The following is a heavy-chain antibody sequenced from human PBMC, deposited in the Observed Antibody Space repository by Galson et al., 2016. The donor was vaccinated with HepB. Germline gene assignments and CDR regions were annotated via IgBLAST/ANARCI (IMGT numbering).Heavy chain of an antibody. CDR1: GFSFSSYA. J-gene: IGHJ6*02. CDR3: ARVMYDLRDYYHYYGMDV. V-gene: IGHV3-30*04. CDR2: ISYDESRK. Sequence: SLRLSCAASGFSFSSYAVHWVRQAPGKGLEWVAIISYDESRKDYADSVKGRFTISRDNSKSTLNLQMNSLRPEDSAVYYCARVMYDLRDYYHYYGMDVWGQGTTVTVSS. D-gene: IGHD3-3*01.